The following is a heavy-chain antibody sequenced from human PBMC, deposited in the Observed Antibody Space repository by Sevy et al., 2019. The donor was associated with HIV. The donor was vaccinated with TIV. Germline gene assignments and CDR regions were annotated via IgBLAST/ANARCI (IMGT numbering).Heavy chain of an antibody. CDR2: IYYNRHI. CDR3: AGENAWGRGYS. V-gene: IGHV4-59*08. J-gene: IGHJ4*02. D-gene: IGHD1-26*01. Sequence: SETLSLTCTVSGGSITSLYCNWIRQPPGKGLEWMANIYYNRHINYNPSLKSRITLSLDTSKNQFSLGLSSVTAADTAMYYCAGENAWGRGYSWGQGTLVTVSS. CDR1: GGSITSLY.